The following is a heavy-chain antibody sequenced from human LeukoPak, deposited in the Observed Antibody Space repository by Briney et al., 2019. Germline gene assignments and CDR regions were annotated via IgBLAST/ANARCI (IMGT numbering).Heavy chain of an antibody. V-gene: IGHV3-11*04. CDR1: GFTFSDYY. Sequence: GGSLRLSCAASGFTFSDYYMSWIRQAPGKGLEWVSYISSSGSTIYYADSVKGRFTISRDNAKNSLYLQMNSLRAEDTAVYYCARAPNYYDSSGYYAFDIWGQGTMVTVSS. CDR3: ARAPNYYDSSGYYAFDI. D-gene: IGHD3-22*01. CDR2: ISSSGSTI. J-gene: IGHJ3*02.